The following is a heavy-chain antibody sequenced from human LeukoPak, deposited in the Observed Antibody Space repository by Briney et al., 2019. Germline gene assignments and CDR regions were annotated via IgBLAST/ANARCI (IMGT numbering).Heavy chain of an antibody. Sequence: SETLSLTCAVYGGSFSGYYWSWIRQPPGKGLEWIGEINHSGSTNYNPSLKSRVTISVDTSKNQFSLKLSSVTAADTAVYYCARGHKTTVTTVLDYFDYWGQGTLVTVSS. V-gene: IGHV4-34*01. D-gene: IGHD4-17*01. CDR3: ARGHKTTVTTVLDYFDY. CDR2: INHSGST. J-gene: IGHJ4*02. CDR1: GGSFSGYY.